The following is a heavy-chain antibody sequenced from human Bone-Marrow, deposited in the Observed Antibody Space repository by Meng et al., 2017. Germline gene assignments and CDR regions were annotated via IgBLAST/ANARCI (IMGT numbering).Heavy chain of an antibody. CDR3: AKCLGVSSNGYYYGSFDY. J-gene: IGHJ4*02. V-gene: IGHV3-23*01. Sequence: GGSLRLSCAASGFTFRSYAMSWVRQAPGKGLEWVSAISGSGDSTYYADSVKGRFTISRDNSKNTLYLKQNSLRDEDTAVYYCAKCLGVSSNGYYYGSFDYWGQGTLVTAS. CDR1: GFTFRSYA. CDR2: ISGSGDST. D-gene: IGHD3-22*01.